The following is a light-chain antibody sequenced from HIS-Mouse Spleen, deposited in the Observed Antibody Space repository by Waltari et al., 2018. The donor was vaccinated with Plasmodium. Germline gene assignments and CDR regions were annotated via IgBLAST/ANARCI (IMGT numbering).Light chain of an antibody. CDR1: QSVSSSY. J-gene: IGKJ2*01. CDR3: QQYGSSPYT. CDR2: GAS. Sequence: EIVLTQSPGTLSLSPEERATLSCRASQSVSSSYLAWYQQKPGQAPRLLIYGASSRATGIPDRCSGSGSGTDFTLTISRLEPEDFAVYYCQQYGSSPYTFGQGTKLEIK. V-gene: IGKV3-20*01.